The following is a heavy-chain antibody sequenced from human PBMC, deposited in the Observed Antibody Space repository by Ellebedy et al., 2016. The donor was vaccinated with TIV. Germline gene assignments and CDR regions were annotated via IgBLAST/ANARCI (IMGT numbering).Heavy chain of an antibody. J-gene: IGHJ3*02. D-gene: IGHD1-26*01. CDR2: MNPNSGNT. CDR1: GYTFTSYD. V-gene: IGHV1-8*01. CDR3: AIILEATTAFVHAFDI. Sequence: AASVKVSCKASGYTFTSYDINWVRQATGQGLEWMGWMNPNSGNTGYAEKFQGRVTMTRNTSISTAYMELSSLRTEDTAVYYCAIILEATTAFVHAFDIWGQGTMVTVSS.